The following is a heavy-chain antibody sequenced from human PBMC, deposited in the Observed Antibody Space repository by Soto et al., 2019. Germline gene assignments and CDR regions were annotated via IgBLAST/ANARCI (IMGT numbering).Heavy chain of an antibody. CDR2: IIPIFGTA. CDR1: GGTFSSYA. Sequence: ASVKVSCKASGGTFSSYAISWVRQAPGQGLEWMGGIIPIFGTANYAQKFQGRVTITADESTNTAYMELSSLRSEDTAVYYCAVPSRDDYLNWFDPWGQGTLVTSPQ. J-gene: IGHJ5*02. D-gene: IGHD4-17*01. V-gene: IGHV1-69*13. CDR3: AVPSRDDYLNWFDP.